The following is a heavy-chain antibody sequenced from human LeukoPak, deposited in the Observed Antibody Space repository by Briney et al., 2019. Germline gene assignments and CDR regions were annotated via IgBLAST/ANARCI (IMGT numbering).Heavy chain of an antibody. D-gene: IGHD6-19*01. CDR2: ISYDGSNK. CDR3: ARSWLVLKDFDY. V-gene: IGHV3-30-3*01. J-gene: IGHJ4*02. CDR1: GFTFSSYA. Sequence: GGSLRLSCAASGFTFSSYAMHWVRQAPGKGLEWVAVISYDGSNKYYADPVKGRFTISRDNSKNTLYLQMNSLRAEDTAVYCCARSWLVLKDFDYWGQGTLVTVSS.